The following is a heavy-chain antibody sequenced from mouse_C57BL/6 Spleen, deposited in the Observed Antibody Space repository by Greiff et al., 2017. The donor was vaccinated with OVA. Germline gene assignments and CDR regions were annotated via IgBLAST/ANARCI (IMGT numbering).Heavy chain of an antibody. D-gene: IGHD2-12*01. Sequence: VKLQQPGAELVMPGASVKLSCKASGYTFTSYWMHWVKQRPGQGLEWIGEIDPSDSYTNYNQKFKGKSTLTVDKSSSTAYMQLSSLTSEDSAVYYCARRSFYYSLFDYWGQGTTLTVSS. V-gene: IGHV1-69*01. CDR2: IDPSDSYT. CDR1: GYTFTSYW. J-gene: IGHJ2*01. CDR3: ARRSFYYSLFDY.